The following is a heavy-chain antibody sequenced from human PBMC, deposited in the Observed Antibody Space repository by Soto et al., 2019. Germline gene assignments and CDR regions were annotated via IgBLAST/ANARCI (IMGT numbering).Heavy chain of an antibody. V-gene: IGHV1-8*01. CDR2: MNSNSGNS. D-gene: IGHD2-15*01. CDR1: GYTFTSYD. CDR3: ARGYCSGGSCFIMDV. Sequence: ASVKVSCKASGYTFTSYDINWVRQATGQGLEWMGWMNSNSGNSGYAQKFQGRVTMTRNTSISTAYMELSSLRSEDTALYYCARGYCSGGSCFIMDVWGKGTTVTVSS. J-gene: IGHJ6*03.